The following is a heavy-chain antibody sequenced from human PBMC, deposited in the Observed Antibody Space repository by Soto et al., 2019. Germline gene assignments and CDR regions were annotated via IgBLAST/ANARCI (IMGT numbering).Heavy chain of an antibody. D-gene: IGHD1-1*01. Sequence: GESLKISCKGSGYSFTSYWIAWVRQMPGKGLEWMGRIDPSDSYTNYSPSFQGHVTISADKSISTAYLQWSSLKASDTAMYYCARRGNWNEDVWGQGTTVTVSS. V-gene: IGHV5-10-1*01. CDR2: IDPSDSYT. CDR1: GYSFTSYW. CDR3: ARRGNWNEDV. J-gene: IGHJ6*02.